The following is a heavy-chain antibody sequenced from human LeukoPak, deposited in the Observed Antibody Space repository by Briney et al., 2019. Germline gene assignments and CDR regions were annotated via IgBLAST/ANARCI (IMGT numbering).Heavy chain of an antibody. J-gene: IGHJ3*02. D-gene: IGHD2-15*01. CDR1: GGPFSGYY. CDR2: INHSGST. V-gene: IGHV4-34*01. CDR3: ARGLVVDAFDI. Sequence: TSETLSLTCAVYGGPFSGYYWSWIRQPPGKGLEWIGEINHSGSTNYNPSPKSRVTISVDTSKNQFSLKLSSVTAADTAVYYCARGLVVDAFDIWGQGTMVTVSS.